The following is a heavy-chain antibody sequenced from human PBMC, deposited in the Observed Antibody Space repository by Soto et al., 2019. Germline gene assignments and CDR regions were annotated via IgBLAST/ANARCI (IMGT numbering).Heavy chain of an antibody. CDR1: GFTFDDYA. CDR2: ISWNSGSI. D-gene: IGHD1-1*01. Sequence: EVQLVESGGGLVQPGRSLRLSCAASGFTFDDYAMHWVRQAPGKGLEWVSGISWNSGSIGYADSVKGRFTISRDNAKNSLYLQMNSLRAEDTALYYCAKDIGTGNDYYYYYMDVWGKGTTVTVSS. V-gene: IGHV3-9*01. CDR3: AKDIGTGNDYYYYYMDV. J-gene: IGHJ6*03.